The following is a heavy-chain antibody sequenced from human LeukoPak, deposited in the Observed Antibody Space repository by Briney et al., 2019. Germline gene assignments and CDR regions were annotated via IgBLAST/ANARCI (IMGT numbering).Heavy chain of an antibody. J-gene: IGHJ5*02. CDR1: GYTFTSYY. V-gene: IGHV1-46*01. CDR3: ARDKTGFYGWFDP. CDR2: INPTGDST. D-gene: IGHD1-14*01. Sequence: ASVKVSCKASGYTFTSYYMHWVRQAPGQGLEWMGLINPTGDSTGYAQKFQGRVTMTRDTSISTAYMELSRLRSDDTAVYYCARDKTGFYGWFDPWGQGTLVTVSS.